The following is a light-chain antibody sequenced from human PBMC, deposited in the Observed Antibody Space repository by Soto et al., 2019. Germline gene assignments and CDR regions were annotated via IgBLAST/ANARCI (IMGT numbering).Light chain of an antibody. CDR3: CSFARGSSYV. J-gene: IGLJ1*01. Sequence: QSVLTQPASVSGSPGQSITISCTGTSSDVGSYNLVSWYQQHPGKAPKLIISEGSERPSGVSTRFSGSKSGNTASLTISGLQAEDEADYYCCSFARGSSYVFGTGTKLTVL. CDR1: SSDVGSYNL. CDR2: EGS. V-gene: IGLV2-23*01.